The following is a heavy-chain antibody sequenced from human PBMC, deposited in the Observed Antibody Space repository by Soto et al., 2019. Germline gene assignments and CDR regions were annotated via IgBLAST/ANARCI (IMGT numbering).Heavy chain of an antibody. CDR1: GGSISSYY. CDR2: IYYSGST. V-gene: IGHV4-59*01. J-gene: IGHJ4*02. Sequence: PSETLSLTCTVSGGSISSYYWGWIRQPPGKGLEWIGYIYYSGSTNYNPSLKSRVTISVDTSKNHFSLKLSSVTAADTALYYCARRAYGSGSYYLLGYFDYWGQGTLVTVSS. CDR3: ARRAYGSGSYYLLGYFDY. D-gene: IGHD3-10*01.